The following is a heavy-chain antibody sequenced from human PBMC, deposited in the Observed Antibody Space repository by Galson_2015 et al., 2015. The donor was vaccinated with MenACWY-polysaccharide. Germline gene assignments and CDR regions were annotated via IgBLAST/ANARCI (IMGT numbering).Heavy chain of an antibody. Sequence: SLRLSCAASGFSVSSDYMNWVRQAPGKGLEWVSLFSINGDTFYTDSVKGRFTISRDDSRNTLYLQMNSLRAEDTAVYYCASSTTWAGYFQNWGQGTLVTVSS. CDR2: FSINGDT. CDR3: ASSTTWAGYFQN. CDR1: GFSVSSDY. D-gene: IGHD2-2*01. V-gene: IGHV3-66*02. J-gene: IGHJ1*01.